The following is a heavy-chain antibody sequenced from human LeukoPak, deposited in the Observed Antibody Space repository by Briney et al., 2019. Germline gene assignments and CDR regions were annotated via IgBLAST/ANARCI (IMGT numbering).Heavy chain of an antibody. V-gene: IGHV4-39*01. J-gene: IGHJ6*02. D-gene: IGHD3-10*01. CDR3: ARTMENYYYGMDV. CDR2: INYSGIT. CDR1: GGSISSSSYY. Sequence: SETLSLTCTVSGGSISSSSYYWVWLRQPPGKGLEWIGAINYSGITFYNPSLKSRVTKSVDTSKNQFSLKLSSVTAADTAVYFCARTMENYYYGMDVWGQGTAATVSS.